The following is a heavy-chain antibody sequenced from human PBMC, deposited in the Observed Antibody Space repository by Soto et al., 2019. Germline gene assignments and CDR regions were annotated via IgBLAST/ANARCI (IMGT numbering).Heavy chain of an antibody. J-gene: IGHJ4*02. Sequence: QVQLQESGPGLVKPSQTPSLTCTVSGGSISSGGYYWSWIRQHPGKGLEWIGYIYYSGSTYYNPSLKRRVTISVDTSKHQFSLKLSSVTAADTAVYYCASGSYGDYIPGWGNWGQGTLVTVAS. CDR3: ASGSYGDYIPGWGN. V-gene: IGHV4-31*03. CDR2: IYYSGST. CDR1: GGSISSGGYY. D-gene: IGHD4-17*01.